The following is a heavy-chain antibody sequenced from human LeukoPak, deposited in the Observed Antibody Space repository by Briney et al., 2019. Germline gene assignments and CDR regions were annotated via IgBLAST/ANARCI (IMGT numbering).Heavy chain of an antibody. CDR2: IYYSGST. Sequence: SQTLSLTCTVSGGSISSSSYYWGWIRQPPGKGLEWIGSIYYSGSTYYNPSLQSRVTISVDTSKNQFSLKLSSVTAADTAVYYCARHWDYWGQGTLVTVSS. J-gene: IGHJ4*02. V-gene: IGHV4-39*01. CDR1: GGSISSSSYY. CDR3: ARHWDY.